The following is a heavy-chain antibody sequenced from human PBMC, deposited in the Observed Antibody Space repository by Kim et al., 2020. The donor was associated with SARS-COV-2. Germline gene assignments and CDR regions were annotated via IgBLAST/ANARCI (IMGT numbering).Heavy chain of an antibody. Sequence: AESVKGRFTIPRDNAKNSLYLQMNSLRDEDTAVYYCARDRRIAAVVWFDPWGQGTLVTVSS. V-gene: IGHV3-48*02. J-gene: IGHJ5*02. CDR3: ARDRRIAAVVWFDP. D-gene: IGHD6-13*01.